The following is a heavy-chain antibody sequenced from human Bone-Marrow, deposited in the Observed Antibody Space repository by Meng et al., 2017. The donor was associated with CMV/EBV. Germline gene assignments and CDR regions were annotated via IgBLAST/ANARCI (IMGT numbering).Heavy chain of an antibody. J-gene: IGHJ6*02. V-gene: IGHV3-21*01. CDR1: GFTFSSYS. D-gene: IGHD3-22*01. CDR2: ISRSSSYI. Sequence: GESLKISCAASGFTFSSYSMNWVRQAPGKGLEWVSFISRSSSYIYNADSVKGRFTISRDNAKNSLYLQMNSLRAEDTAVYYGARDLAYYYDSSGYYGMDVWGRGTTVTVSS. CDR3: ARDLAYYYDSSGYYGMDV.